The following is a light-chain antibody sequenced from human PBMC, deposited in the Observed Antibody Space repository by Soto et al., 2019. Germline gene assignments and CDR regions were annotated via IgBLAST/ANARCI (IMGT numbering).Light chain of an antibody. V-gene: IGKV3-15*01. CDR1: ESVSTN. Sequence: EIEMTQSPATLSLAPGERVTLSCRASESVSTNLAWYQQKAGQAPRLLIYGASTRATGIPARFSGSGSGTEFTLTISSLKSEDFAVYYCQYYGNSRSTFGQGTKVDI. CDR3: QYYGNSRST. CDR2: GAS. J-gene: IGKJ1*01.